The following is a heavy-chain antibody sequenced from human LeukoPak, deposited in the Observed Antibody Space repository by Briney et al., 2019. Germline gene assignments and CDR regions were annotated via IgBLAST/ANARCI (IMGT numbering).Heavy chain of an antibody. CDR1: GFTFSSYG. V-gene: IGHV3-48*01. CDR3: ARDRGTWNDDGFDY. Sequence: PGGSLRLSCAASGFTFSSYGMTWVRQAPGKGLEWVSYISSSSSTIYYADSVKGRFTISRDNAKNSLYLQLNSLRAEDTAVYYCARDRGTWNDDGFDYWGQGTLVTVSS. D-gene: IGHD1-1*01. CDR2: ISSSSSTI. J-gene: IGHJ4*02.